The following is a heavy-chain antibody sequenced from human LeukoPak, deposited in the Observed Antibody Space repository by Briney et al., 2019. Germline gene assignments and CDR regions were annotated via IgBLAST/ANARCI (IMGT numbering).Heavy chain of an antibody. D-gene: IGHD3-3*01. Sequence: SETLSLTCTVSGDSISSYSWSWIRQPPGKGLEWIGYIFYSGSTNYNPSLKSRVTISVDTSKNQFSLKLSSVTAADTAVYYCARVMEGDYGAMDVWGQGTTVTVSS. V-gene: IGHV4-59*01. J-gene: IGHJ6*02. CDR2: IFYSGST. CDR1: GDSISSYS. CDR3: ARVMEGDYGAMDV.